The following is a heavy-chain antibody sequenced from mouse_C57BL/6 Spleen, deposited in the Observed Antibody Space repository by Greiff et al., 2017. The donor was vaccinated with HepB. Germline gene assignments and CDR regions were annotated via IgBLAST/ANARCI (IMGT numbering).Heavy chain of an antibody. CDR3: TREAYYSNYGGGYAMDY. D-gene: IGHD2-5*01. Sequence: EVQVVESGEGLVKPGGSLKLSCAASGFTFSSYAMSWVRQTPEKRLEWVAYISSGGDYIYYADTVKGRFTISRDNARNTLYLQMSSLKSEDTAMYYCTREAYYSNYGGGYAMDYWGQGTSVTVSS. CDR1: GFTFSSYA. V-gene: IGHV5-9-1*02. CDR2: ISSGGDYI. J-gene: IGHJ4*01.